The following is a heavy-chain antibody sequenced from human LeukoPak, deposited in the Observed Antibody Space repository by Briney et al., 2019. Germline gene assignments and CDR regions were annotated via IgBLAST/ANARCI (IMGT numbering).Heavy chain of an antibody. J-gene: IGHJ4*02. Sequence: PSETLSLTCTVSGGSISSYYWSWIRQPPGKGLEWIGYIYYSGSTNYNPSLKSRVTISVDTSKNQFSLKLSSVTAADTAVYYCARAGYSYGTAVDYWGQGTLVTVSS. CDR1: GGSISSYY. CDR3: ARAGYSYGTAVDY. CDR2: IYYSGST. D-gene: IGHD5-18*01. V-gene: IGHV4-59*01.